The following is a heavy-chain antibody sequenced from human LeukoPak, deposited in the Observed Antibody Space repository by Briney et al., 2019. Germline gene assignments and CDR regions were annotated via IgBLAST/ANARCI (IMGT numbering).Heavy chain of an antibody. D-gene: IGHD5-12*01. Sequence: SETLSLTCAVSGASISSGGYSWSWNRQPPGKGLEWIGYIYYSGGTYYNPSLKSRVSISVDTSKNQFSLRLSSVTAADTAVYYCASHSGGYAYWGQGTLVTVSS. CDR2: IYYSGGT. CDR3: ASHSGGYAY. CDR1: GASISSGGYS. V-gene: IGHV4-30-4*07. J-gene: IGHJ4*02.